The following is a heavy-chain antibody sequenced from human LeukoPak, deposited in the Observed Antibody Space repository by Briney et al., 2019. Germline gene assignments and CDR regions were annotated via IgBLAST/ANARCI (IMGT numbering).Heavy chain of an antibody. CDR3: ARTGIYQGYYYYYYYMDV. CDR1: SGSFSGYY. CDR2: INHSGST. D-gene: IGHD1-14*01. V-gene: IGHV4-34*01. J-gene: IGHJ6*03. Sequence: PSETLSLTCAVYSGSFSGYYWSWIRQPPGKGLEWIGEINHSGSTNYNPSLKSRVTISVDTSKNQFSLKLSSVTAADTAVYYCARTGIYQGYYYYYYYMDVWGKGTTVTISS.